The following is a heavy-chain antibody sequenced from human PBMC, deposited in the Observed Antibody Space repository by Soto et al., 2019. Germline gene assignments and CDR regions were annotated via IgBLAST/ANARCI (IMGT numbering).Heavy chain of an antibody. CDR2: MRANSGDT. V-gene: IGHV1-8*01. Sequence: QVQLVQPGAEVRKPGASVKVSCKASGDLFTNFDFNWVRQAPGQGLEWIGWMRANSGDTGHDQKFQGRGSMTRDTSMRTSYMELSSLRAEDTAVYYCARYIYGQGFKAWGQGTLVFVSS. D-gene: IGHD3-3*02. J-gene: IGHJ5*02. CDR1: GDLFTNFD. CDR3: ARYIYGQGFKA.